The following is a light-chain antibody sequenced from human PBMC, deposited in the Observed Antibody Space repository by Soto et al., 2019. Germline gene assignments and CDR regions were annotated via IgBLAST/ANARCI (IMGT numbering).Light chain of an antibody. J-gene: IGLJ1*01. CDR3: CSYAGSYV. CDR1: SSDVGSYNL. CDR2: EVS. V-gene: IGLV2-23*02. Sequence: QSALTQPASVSGSPGQSITISCTGTSSDVGSYNLVSWYQQHPGKAPKLMIYEVSKRPSGVSNRFSGSKSGNTASLTISGLQAEDEADYYCCSYAGSYVFGTGTKVTLL.